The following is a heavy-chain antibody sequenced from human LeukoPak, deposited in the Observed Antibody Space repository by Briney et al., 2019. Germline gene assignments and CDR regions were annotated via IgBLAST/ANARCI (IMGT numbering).Heavy chain of an antibody. V-gene: IGHV3-13*01. D-gene: IGHD1-1*01. Sequence: GGSLRLSCAASGFTFSSYDMHWVRQATGKGLEWVSAIGTAGDTYYPGSVKGRFTISRENAKNSLYLQMNSLRAGDTAVYYCARGGNWNDPGRGAFDIWGQGTMVTVSS. CDR3: ARGGNWNDPGRGAFDI. J-gene: IGHJ3*02. CDR1: GFTFSSYD. CDR2: IGTAGDT.